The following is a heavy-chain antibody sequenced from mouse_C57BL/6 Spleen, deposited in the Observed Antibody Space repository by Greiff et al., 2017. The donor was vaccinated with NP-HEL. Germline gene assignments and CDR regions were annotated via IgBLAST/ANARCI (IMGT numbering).Heavy chain of an antibody. V-gene: IGHV6-6*01. CDR1: GFTFSDAW. Sequence: EVKLVESGGGLVQPGGSMKLSCAASGFTFSDAWMDWVRQSPEKGLEWVAEIRNKANNHATYYAESVKGRFTISRDDSKSSVYLQMNSLRAEDTGIYYCTTTTVVAKDWYFDVWGTGTTVTVSS. D-gene: IGHD1-1*01. CDR2: IRNKANNHAT. J-gene: IGHJ1*03. CDR3: TTTTVVAKDWYFDV.